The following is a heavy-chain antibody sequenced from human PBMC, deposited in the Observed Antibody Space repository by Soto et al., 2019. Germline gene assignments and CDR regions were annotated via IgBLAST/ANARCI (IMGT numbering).Heavy chain of an antibody. J-gene: IGHJ4*02. CDR3: ARRTYYYDTSAYYYTPSFNY. D-gene: IGHD3-22*01. Sequence: SETLSLTCAVYGGSFSGYYWSWIRQPPGKGLEWIGEINHSGSTNYNPSLKSRVTISVDTSKNQFSLKLSSVTAADTAVYYCARRTYYYDTSAYYYTPSFNYWGQGTRVTVSS. CDR1: GGSFSGYY. V-gene: IGHV4-34*01. CDR2: INHSGST.